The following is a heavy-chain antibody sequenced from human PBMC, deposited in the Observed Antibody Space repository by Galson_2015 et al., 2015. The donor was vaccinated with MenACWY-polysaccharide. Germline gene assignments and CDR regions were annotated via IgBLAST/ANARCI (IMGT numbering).Heavy chain of an antibody. Sequence: PALVKPTQTLTLTCTFSGFSLSTSGVGVGWIRQPPGKALEWLALIYCDDDKRYSPSLKSRLTITKDTSKNQVVLTMTNMDPVDTATYYCAHIEYYDSSGRNWFDPWGQGTLVTVSS. CDR2: IYCDDDK. V-gene: IGHV2-5*02. J-gene: IGHJ5*02. CDR3: AHIEYYDSSGRNWFDP. CDR1: GFSLSTSGVG. D-gene: IGHD3-22*01.